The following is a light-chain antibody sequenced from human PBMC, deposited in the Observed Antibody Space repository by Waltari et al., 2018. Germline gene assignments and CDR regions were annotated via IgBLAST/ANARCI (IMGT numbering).Light chain of an antibody. CDR2: EAS. J-gene: IGKJ4*01. Sequence: DIQMTQSPSSLSASVGDRVTISCRASENIYNSLNWYQQKPGKAPHLLIYEASTLRSGVPSRFSGSGSGTDYTFTISSLQSEDVATYYGQHGYGTPLTFGGGTKVEIK. V-gene: IGKV1-39*01. CDR1: ENIYNS. CDR3: QHGYGTPLT.